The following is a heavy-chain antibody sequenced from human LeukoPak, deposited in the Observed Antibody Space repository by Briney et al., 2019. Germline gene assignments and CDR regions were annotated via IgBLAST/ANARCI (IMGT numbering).Heavy chain of an antibody. Sequence: SETLSLTCAVSGGSISSALYSWSWIRQPPGKGLEWIGYIYHSGSTTYNPSLKSRVTISLDRSKNQISLRLSPVTAADTAVYYCAADYGSGSYRFDYWGQGTLLTVSS. V-gene: IGHV4-30-2*01. CDR2: IYHSGST. CDR1: GGSISSALYS. D-gene: IGHD3-10*01. J-gene: IGHJ4*02. CDR3: AADYGSGSYRFDY.